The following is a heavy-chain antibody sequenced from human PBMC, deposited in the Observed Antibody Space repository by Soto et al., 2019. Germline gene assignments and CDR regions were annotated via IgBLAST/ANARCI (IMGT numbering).Heavy chain of an antibody. CDR1: GYSFTNYW. CDR2: IDPTDSHT. V-gene: IGHV5-10-1*01. Sequence: GESLEISCKCSGYSFTNYWINWVRQMPGKGLEWMGRIDPTDSHTNYSPSFQGHVTISADKSISTAYLQWGNLKASDTAVYYCARQYYYGRSGAFYSSDYWGQGTLVTVSS. J-gene: IGHJ4*02. D-gene: IGHD3-22*01. CDR3: ARQYYYGRSGAFYSSDY.